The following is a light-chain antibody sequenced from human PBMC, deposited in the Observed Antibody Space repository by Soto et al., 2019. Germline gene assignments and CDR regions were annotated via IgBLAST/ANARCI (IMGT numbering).Light chain of an antibody. CDR2: DTA. J-gene: IGLJ2*01. V-gene: IGLV7-46*01. Sequence: QAVVTQEPSLTVSPGGTVTLTCGSSTGAVTSGHYPYWYLQKPGQAPRTLIYDTANKHSWTPARFSGSLLGGKAALTLSGAQPEDEADYCCSLSYRGAGVFGGGTKVTVL. CDR3: SLSYRGAGV. CDR1: TGAVTSGHY.